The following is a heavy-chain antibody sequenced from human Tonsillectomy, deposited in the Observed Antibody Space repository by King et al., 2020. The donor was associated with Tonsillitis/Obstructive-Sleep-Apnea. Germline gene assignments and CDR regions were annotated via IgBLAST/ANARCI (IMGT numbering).Heavy chain of an antibody. CDR1: GGSISDFY. J-gene: IGHJ1*01. CDR3: ARAGELLPEYFQH. D-gene: IGHD1-7*01. Sequence: VQLQESGPGLVKPSETLSLTCTVSGGSISDFYWTWIRPPPGKGLEWIGYIYSSGSTNYNPSLKSRVTISVDTSKNQFSLKLSSVTAADTAVYFCARAGELLPEYFQHWGQGTLVTVSS. V-gene: IGHV4-59*01. CDR2: IYSSGST.